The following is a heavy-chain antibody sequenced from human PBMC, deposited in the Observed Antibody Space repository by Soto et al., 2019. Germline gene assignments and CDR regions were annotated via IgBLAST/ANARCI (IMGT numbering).Heavy chain of an antibody. CDR3: ARVLAGVAADYYHHYGMAV. Sequence: GGSLRLSCAASGFTFSSYWMHWVRQAPGKGLVWVSRINSDGSSTSYADSVKGRFTISRDNAKNTLYLQMNSLRAEDTAVYYCARVLAGVAADYYHHYGMAVWGQGHTVTVYS. V-gene: IGHV3-74*01. CDR2: INSDGSST. J-gene: IGHJ6*02. CDR1: GFTFSSYW. D-gene: IGHD2-15*01.